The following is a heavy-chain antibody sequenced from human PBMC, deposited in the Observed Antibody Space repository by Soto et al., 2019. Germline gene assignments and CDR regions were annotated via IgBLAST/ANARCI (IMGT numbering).Heavy chain of an antibody. CDR1: GFTFDDYA. CDR3: AKDTNSGGPAQLDY. V-gene: IGHV3-9*01. Sequence: EVQLVESGGGLVQPGRSLRLSCAASGFTFDDYAMHWVRQAPGKGLEWVSGISWNSGSKAYADSVKGRFTISRDNAKNTLYLQMNSRRAEDTALYYCAKDTNSGGPAQLDYWGQGTLVTVSS. CDR2: ISWNSGSK. D-gene: IGHD3-10*01. J-gene: IGHJ4*02.